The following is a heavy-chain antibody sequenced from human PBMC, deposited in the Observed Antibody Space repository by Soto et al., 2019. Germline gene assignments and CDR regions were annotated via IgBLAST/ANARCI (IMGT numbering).Heavy chain of an antibody. D-gene: IGHD2-2*02. J-gene: IGHJ6*02. CDR3: ARLRRIVVVPAAIKHYYYYGMDV. V-gene: IGHV4-34*01. Sequence: SGTLSLTCAVYGGSFSGYYWSWIRQPPGKWLEWIGEINHSGSTNYNPSLKSRVTISVDTSKNQFSLKLSSVTAADTAVYYCARLRRIVVVPAAIKHYYYYGMDVWGQGTTVTVSS. CDR2: INHSGST. CDR1: GGSFSGYY.